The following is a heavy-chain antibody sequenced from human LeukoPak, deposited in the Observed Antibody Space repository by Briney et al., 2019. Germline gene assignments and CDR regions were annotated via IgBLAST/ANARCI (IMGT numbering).Heavy chain of an antibody. CDR2: MNPNSGNT. V-gene: IGHV1-8*01. Sequence: ASVKVSFKASGYTFTSYDINWVRQATGQGLEWMGWMNPNSGNTGYAQKFQGRVTMTRNTSISTAYMELSSLRSEDTAVYYCARGRGLRYFDWLLQGDFDYWGQGTLVTVSS. CDR3: ARGRGLRYFDWLLQGDFDY. D-gene: IGHD3-9*01. CDR1: GYTFTSYD. J-gene: IGHJ4*02.